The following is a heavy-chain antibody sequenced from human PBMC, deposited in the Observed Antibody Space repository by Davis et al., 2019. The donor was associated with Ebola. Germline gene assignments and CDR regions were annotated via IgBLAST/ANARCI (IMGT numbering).Heavy chain of an antibody. V-gene: IGHV3-23*01. CDR3: EKVHPPNTGKTGWFDP. Sequence: GESLKISCAASGFIFSSYAMSWVRQAPGKGLEWVSSISVRSITYHADSVKGRFTISRDNSKNTLYLQMNSLRAEDTAVYYCEKVHPPNTGKTGWFDPWGQGTLVTVAS. J-gene: IGHJ5*02. CDR1: GFIFSSYA. D-gene: IGHD3-10*01. CDR2: ISVRSIT.